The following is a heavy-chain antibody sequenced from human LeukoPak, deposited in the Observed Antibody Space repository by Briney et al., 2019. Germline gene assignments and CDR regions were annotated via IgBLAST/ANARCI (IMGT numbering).Heavy chain of an antibody. J-gene: IGHJ4*02. CDR1: GYTFTGYY. CDR2: INPNSGGT. D-gene: IGHD3-3*01. Sequence: ASVKVSCKASGYTFTGYYIHWVRQAPGQGLEWMGWINPNSGGTNYAQKFQGRVTMTRDTSISTAYMELSRLRSDDTAVYYCARDRTISLGTSKEIKYITIFDYWGQGTLVTVSS. V-gene: IGHV1-2*02. CDR3: ARDRTISLGTSKEIKYITIFDY.